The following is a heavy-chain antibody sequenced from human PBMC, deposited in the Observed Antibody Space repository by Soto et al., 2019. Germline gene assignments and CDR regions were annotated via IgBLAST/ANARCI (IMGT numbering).Heavy chain of an antibody. Sequence: QVTLKESGPVLVKPTEPLTLRCTVSGLSITDSEMGVSWIRQPPGQPLEWLAHIDSSGEKSYRTFLKSRLALFKDTSKTKIVLTMTNMDPADTATYYCARRHLAVAVSPWFDPWGQGIPVTVSS. J-gene: IGHJ5*02. CDR3: ARRHLAVAVSPWFDP. V-gene: IGHV2-26*01. D-gene: IGHD6-19*01. CDR2: IDSSGEK. CDR1: GLSITDSEMG.